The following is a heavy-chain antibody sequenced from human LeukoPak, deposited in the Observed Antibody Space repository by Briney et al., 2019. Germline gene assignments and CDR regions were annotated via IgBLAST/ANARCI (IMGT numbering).Heavy chain of an antibody. J-gene: IGHJ4*02. CDR2: ISGSGGST. Sequence: PGGSLRLSCAASGFTVSSNYMSWVRQAPGKGLEWVSAISGSGGSTYYADSVKGRFTISRDNSKNTLYLQMNSLRAEDTAVYYCANRGSGGTYYFDYWGQGTLVTVSS. D-gene: IGHD2-15*01. CDR3: ANRGSGGTYYFDY. V-gene: IGHV3-23*01. CDR1: GFTVSSNY.